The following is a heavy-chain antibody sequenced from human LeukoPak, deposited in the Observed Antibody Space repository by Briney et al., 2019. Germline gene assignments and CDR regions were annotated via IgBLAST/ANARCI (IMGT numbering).Heavy chain of an antibody. CDR1: GGSISSSSYY. J-gene: IGHJ4*02. V-gene: IGHV4-39*01. CDR3: ASLYGDYVASGYFDY. CDR2: IYYSGST. Sequence: SETLSLTCTVSGGSISSSSYYWGWIRQPPGKGLEWIGSIYYSGSTYYNPSLKSRVTISVDTSKNQFSLKLSSVTAADTAVYYCASLYGDYVASGYFDYWGQGTLVTVSS. D-gene: IGHD4-17*01.